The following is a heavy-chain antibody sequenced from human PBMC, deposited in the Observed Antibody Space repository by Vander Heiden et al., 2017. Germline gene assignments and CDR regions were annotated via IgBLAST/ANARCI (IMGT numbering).Heavy chain of an antibody. J-gene: IGHJ6*02. CDR2: INGDGSKT. V-gene: IGHV3-74*01. CDR1: GFTLSDHW. Sequence: EVQLVESGGGSVQPGESLRLSCAASGFTLSDHWMHWVRQAPGKGLVWVSNINGDGSKTNYADSVKGRFTVSRDNAKNTLYLQMHSLRAEDTAVYYCGRGNYGMDVWGQGTTVTVSS. CDR3: GRGNYGMDV.